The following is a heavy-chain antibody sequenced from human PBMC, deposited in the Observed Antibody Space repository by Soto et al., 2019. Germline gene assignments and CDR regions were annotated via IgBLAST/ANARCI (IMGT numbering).Heavy chain of an antibody. D-gene: IGHD2-2*01. CDR3: ARGRIDWRCSSTSCHYYYGMDV. Sequence: SETLSLTCAVYGGSFSGYYWSWIRQPPGKGLEWIGEINHSGSTNYNPSLKSRVTISVDTSKNQFSLKLSSVTAADTAVYYCARGRIDWRCSSTSCHYYYGMDVWGQGTTVTVSS. V-gene: IGHV4-34*01. CDR2: INHSGST. CDR1: GGSFSGYY. J-gene: IGHJ6*02.